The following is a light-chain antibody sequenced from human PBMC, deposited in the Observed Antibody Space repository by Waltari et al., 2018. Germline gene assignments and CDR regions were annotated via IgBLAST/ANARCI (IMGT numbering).Light chain of an antibody. Sequence: SLLYTSSYKNYLSWYEHKPGQPPKLLFYWASTRHSRVPNRFSGSGSATDFTLTISSLQAEDGAVYYCQQYYSRRSFGQGTRVEIK. J-gene: IGKJ1*01. CDR2: WAS. CDR1: SLLYTSSYKNY. CDR3: QQYYSRRS. V-gene: IGKV4-1*01.